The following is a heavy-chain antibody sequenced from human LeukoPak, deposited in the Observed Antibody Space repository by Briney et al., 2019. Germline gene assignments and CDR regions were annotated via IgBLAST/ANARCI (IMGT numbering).Heavy chain of an antibody. Sequence: TGGSLRLSCAASGFTFSSCAMSWVRQAPGEGLEWVSAISGSGGRTYYADSVKGRFTISRDNSKTTLSLQMNSLRAEDTAVYYCAKSKPFRYCSTSSCYSGGAFDVWGQGTMVTVSS. D-gene: IGHD2-2*01. V-gene: IGHV3-23*01. CDR2: ISGSGGRT. CDR3: AKSKPFRYCSTSSCYSGGAFDV. CDR1: GFTFSSCA. J-gene: IGHJ3*01.